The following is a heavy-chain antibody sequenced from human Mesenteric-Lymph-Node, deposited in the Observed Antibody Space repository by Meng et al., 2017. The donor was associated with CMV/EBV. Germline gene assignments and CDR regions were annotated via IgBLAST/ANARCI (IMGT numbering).Heavy chain of an antibody. D-gene: IGHD4-23*01. J-gene: IGHJ4*02. CDR2: INHSGST. V-gene: IGHV4-34*01. CDR1: GESFSGYY. Sequence: QVQLQQWGAGLLKPAETLSLTGAVYGESFSGYYWSWIRQPPGKGLEWIGEINHSGSTNYNPSLKSRVTISVDTSKNQFSLKLSSVTAADTAVYYCARHQRWLKSEGGFNYWGQGTLVTVSS. CDR3: ARHQRWLKSEGGFNY.